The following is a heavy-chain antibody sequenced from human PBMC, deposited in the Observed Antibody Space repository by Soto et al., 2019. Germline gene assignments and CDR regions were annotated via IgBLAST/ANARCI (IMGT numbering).Heavy chain of an antibody. CDR3: AKGVEANWGFYYGMDV. Sequence: QVQLVESGGGVVQPGSSLRLSCVASGFMFSDYGMHWVRQTPGRGLEWVAVISFDGNYKYYAKSVKGLFTFARDNSKNTLSLQMNSLRVEDTAVYYCAKGVEANWGFYYGMDVWGQGTTVTVSS. V-gene: IGHV3-30*18. D-gene: IGHD7-27*01. CDR2: ISFDGNYK. J-gene: IGHJ6*02. CDR1: GFMFSDYG.